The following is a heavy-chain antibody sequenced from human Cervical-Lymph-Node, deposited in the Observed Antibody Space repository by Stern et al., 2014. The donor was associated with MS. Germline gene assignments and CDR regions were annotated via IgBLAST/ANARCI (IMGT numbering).Heavy chain of an antibody. CDR3: ARGRELLSLDY. Sequence: MQLEESGAEVKKPGASVKASCKASGYTFTSYDVNWVRQGTGQGLEWMGWTNPYSGNAVYAQKFQGRVTMTRDTSTSTAYLELTSLRSEDTAVFYCARGRELLSLDYWGQGTLVTVSS. J-gene: IGHJ4*02. D-gene: IGHD1-26*01. CDR1: GYTFTSYD. V-gene: IGHV1-8*01. CDR2: TNPYSGNA.